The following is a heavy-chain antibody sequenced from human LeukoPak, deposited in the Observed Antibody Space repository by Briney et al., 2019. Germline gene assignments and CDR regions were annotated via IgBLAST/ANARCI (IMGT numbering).Heavy chain of an antibody. D-gene: IGHD3-22*01. J-gene: IGHJ4*02. CDR1: GGSISSSSYY. CDR2: IYYSGST. V-gene: IGHV4-39*01. Sequence: SASLSRTGTVSGGSISSSSYYWGWIRQPPGKGLEWIGSIYYSGSTYYNPSLKSRVTISVDTSKNQFSLKLSSVTAADTAVYYCARRRDSSGYYYVRGTPYFDYWGQGTLVTVSS. CDR3: ARRRDSSGYYYVRGTPYFDY.